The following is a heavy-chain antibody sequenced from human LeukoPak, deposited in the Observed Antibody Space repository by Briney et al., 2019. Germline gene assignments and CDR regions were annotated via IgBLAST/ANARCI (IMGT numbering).Heavy chain of an antibody. D-gene: IGHD1-26*01. J-gene: IGHJ6*02. CDR1: GFTFSTYW. CDR3: ATWAFYHSLDV. CDR2: INKDGSAT. V-gene: IGHV3-43*02. Sequence: PGGSLRLSCAGSGFTFSTYWMHWVRQAPGKGLEWVSLINKDGSATYYADSVKGRFTISRDNSKNSLYLQMNSLRSEDTALYYCATWAFYHSLDVWGQGTTVTVSS.